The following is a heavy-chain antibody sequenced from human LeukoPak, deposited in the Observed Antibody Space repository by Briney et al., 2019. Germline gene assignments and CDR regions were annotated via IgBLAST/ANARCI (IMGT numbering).Heavy chain of an antibody. D-gene: IGHD3-22*01. V-gene: IGHV4-30-4*01. CDR3: ARPYYYDSRIDP. CDR1: GGSISSGDYY. CDR2: MYYSGST. J-gene: IGHJ5*02. Sequence: SETLSLTCTVSGGSISSGDYYRSWIRQPPGKGLEWIAYMYYSGSTYYNPSLKSRVTMSADTSRNQLSLKLSSVTAADTAVYYCARPYYYDSRIDPWGQGILVTVSS.